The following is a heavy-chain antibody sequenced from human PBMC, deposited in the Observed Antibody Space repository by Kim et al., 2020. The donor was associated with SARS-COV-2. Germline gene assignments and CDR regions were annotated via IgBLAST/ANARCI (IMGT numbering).Heavy chain of an antibody. D-gene: IGHD2-2*01. CDR1: GFTFSSYA. Sequence: GGSLRLSCSASGFTFSSYAMHWVRQAPGKGLEYVSAISSNGGSTYYADSVKGRFTISRDNSKNTLYLQMSSLRAEDTAVYYCVKDIYCSSTSCYSLYYYYYGMDVWGQGTTVTVSS. V-gene: IGHV3-64D*06. CDR3: VKDIYCSSTSCYSLYYYYYGMDV. J-gene: IGHJ6*02. CDR2: ISSNGGST.